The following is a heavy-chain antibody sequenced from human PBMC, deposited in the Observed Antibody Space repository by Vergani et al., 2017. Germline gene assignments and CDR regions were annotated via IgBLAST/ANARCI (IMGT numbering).Heavy chain of an antibody. D-gene: IGHD3-22*01. J-gene: IGHJ4*02. Sequence: QVQLVQSGAEVKKPGSSVKVSCKASGGTFSSYTISWVRPAPGQGLAWMGRIIPILGIANYAQKFQGRVTITADKSTSTAYMELSSLRSEDTAVYYCARVEKDDSSGYYVDYWGQGTLVTVSS. CDR1: GGTFSSYT. CDR2: IIPILGIA. V-gene: IGHV1-69*02. CDR3: ARVEKDDSSGYYVDY.